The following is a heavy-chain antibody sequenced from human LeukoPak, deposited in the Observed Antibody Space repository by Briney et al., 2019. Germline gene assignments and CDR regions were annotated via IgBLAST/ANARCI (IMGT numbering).Heavy chain of an antibody. V-gene: IGHV3-23*01. CDR1: GFTFNNYG. D-gene: IGHD3-22*01. CDR2: ISGSGGAT. CDR3: AKGQVGSGSYYRFDC. Sequence: GGSLRLSCATSGFTFNNYGMSWVRKAPGKGLEWFSSISGSGGATYYADSVKGRFTISRDNSKNTLFLQMSSLRAEDTAVYYCAKGQVGSGSYYRFDCWGQGTLVTVSS. J-gene: IGHJ4*02.